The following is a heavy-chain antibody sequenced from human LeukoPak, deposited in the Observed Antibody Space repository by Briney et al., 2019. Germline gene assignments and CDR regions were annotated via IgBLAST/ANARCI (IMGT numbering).Heavy chain of an antibody. CDR2: INSDGSST. CDR1: GFSFSSYW. D-gene: IGHD2-2*01. V-gene: IGHV3-74*01. J-gene: IGHJ4*02. Sequence: GGSLTLSCAASGFSFSSYWMHWVRQPPGKGLVWVTRINSDGSSTTYADSVKGRFTISRDNAKNTLYLQMNSLRVEDTAVYYCATGRTAFDYWGQGTLVTVSS. CDR3: ATGRTAFDY.